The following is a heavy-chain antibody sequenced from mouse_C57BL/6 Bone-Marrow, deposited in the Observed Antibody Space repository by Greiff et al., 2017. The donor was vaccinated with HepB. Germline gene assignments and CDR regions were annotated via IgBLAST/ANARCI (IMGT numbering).Heavy chain of an antibody. J-gene: IGHJ2*01. D-gene: IGHD4-1*01. Sequence: VQLQQPGAELVKPGASVKLSCKASGYTFTSYWMQWVKQRPGQGLEWIGEIDPSDSYTNYNQKLKGKATLTVDTSSSTACMQLSSLTSEDSAVYYCARSLGYFDYWGKGTTLTVSS. V-gene: IGHV1-50*01. CDR2: IDPSDSYT. CDR3: ARSLGYFDY. CDR1: GYTFTSYW.